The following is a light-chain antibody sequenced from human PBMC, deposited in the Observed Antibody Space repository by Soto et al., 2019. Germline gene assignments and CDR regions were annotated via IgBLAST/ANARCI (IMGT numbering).Light chain of an antibody. Sequence: EIVMTQSPATLSVSPGERATLSFRASQSVVTNLAWYQQKPGQAPRLLIYDASNWATGIPARFSGSGSGTDFTLTINNLDPEDFAVYYCQQRSNWPITFGQGTRLEI. V-gene: IGKV3-11*01. CDR3: QQRSNWPIT. J-gene: IGKJ5*01. CDR1: QSVVTN. CDR2: DAS.